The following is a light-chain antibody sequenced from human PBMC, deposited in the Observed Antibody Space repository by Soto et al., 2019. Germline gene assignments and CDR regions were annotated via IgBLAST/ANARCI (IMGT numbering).Light chain of an antibody. CDR2: SAS. Sequence: EIVMTQSPATLSMSPGERATLSCRASQRISNYLAWYQQKPGQAPRLLIYSASTRAAGIPARFSGSGSGTEFTLTISSPLSEDFAIYYCQQYDNWPPWTFGQGTRVELK. CDR3: QQYDNWPPWT. J-gene: IGKJ1*01. V-gene: IGKV3-15*01. CDR1: QRISNY.